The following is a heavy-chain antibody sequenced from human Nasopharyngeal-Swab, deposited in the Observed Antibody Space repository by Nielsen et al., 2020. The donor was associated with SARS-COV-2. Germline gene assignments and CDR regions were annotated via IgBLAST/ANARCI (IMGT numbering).Heavy chain of an antibody. CDR2: INTNTGNP. Sequence: ASVKVSCKASGYTFTSYAMNWVRQAPGQGLEWMGWINTNTGNPTYAQGFTGRFVFSLDTSVSTAYLQTSSLKAEDTAVYYCAREGFERWLQWQGLSRHPSAGFDYWGQGTLVTVSS. J-gene: IGHJ4*02. D-gene: IGHD5-24*01. CDR3: AREGFERWLQWQGLSRHPSAGFDY. V-gene: IGHV7-4-1*02. CDR1: GYTFTSYA.